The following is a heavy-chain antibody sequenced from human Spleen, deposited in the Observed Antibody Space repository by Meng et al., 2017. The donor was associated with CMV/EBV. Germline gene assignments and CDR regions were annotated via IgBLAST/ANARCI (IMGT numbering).Heavy chain of an antibody. CDR1: H. J-gene: IGHJ5*02. Sequence: HWTWLRPPPGKGLEWAGAIDHSGSTNYNPSLNNRVAISLDTSNKQFSLTLTSVTAADTAVYYCARGRLSRDFWSGSLSSNWFDPWGPGTLVTVSS. V-gene: IGHV4-34*01. CDR2: IDHSGST. CDR3: ARGRLSRDFWSGSLSSNWFDP. D-gene: IGHD3-3*01.